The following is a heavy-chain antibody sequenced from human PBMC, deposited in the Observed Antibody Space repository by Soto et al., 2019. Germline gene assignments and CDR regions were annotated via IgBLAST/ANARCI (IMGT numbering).Heavy chain of an antibody. D-gene: IGHD2-21*01. CDR3: VRHWGG. CDR2: IATTGETT. J-gene: IGHJ4*01. CDR1: GFTFNTYD. Sequence: EVQLLESGGGLVQPGGSLRLSCAASGFTFNTYDRSWVRQAPGTGQEWVSSIATTGETTFYADSVRGRFTISRDNYKNALFLQINTLRADDTAINYCVRHWGGWGHGTLVTASS. V-gene: IGHV3-23*01.